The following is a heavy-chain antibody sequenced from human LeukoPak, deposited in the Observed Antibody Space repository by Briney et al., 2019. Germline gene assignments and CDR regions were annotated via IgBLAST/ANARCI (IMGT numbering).Heavy chain of an antibody. D-gene: IGHD3-10*01. CDR3: ARVTSGSGSSRGMDV. J-gene: IGHJ6*02. Sequence: ASVKVSCKASGYTFTGYYMHWVRQATGQGLEWMGWINPNSGGTNYAQKFQGRVTMTRDTSISTAYMELSRLRSDDTAVYYCARVTSGSGSSRGMDVWGQGTTVTVPS. CDR1: GYTFTGYY. V-gene: IGHV1-2*02. CDR2: INPNSGGT.